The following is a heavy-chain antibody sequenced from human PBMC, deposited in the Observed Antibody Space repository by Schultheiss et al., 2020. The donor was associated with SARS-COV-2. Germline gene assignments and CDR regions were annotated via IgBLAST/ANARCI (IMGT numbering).Heavy chain of an antibody. J-gene: IGHJ4*02. CDR3: AGGPGYFDY. D-gene: IGHD3-10*01. Sequence: GGSLRLSCAASGFTFSSYGMHWVRQAPGKGLEWVSAISGSGGSTYYADSVKGRFTISRDNSKNTLYLQMNSLRAEDTAVYYCAGGPGYFDYWGQGTLVTVSS. CDR2: ISGSGGST. V-gene: IGHV3-NL1*01. CDR1: GFTFSSYG.